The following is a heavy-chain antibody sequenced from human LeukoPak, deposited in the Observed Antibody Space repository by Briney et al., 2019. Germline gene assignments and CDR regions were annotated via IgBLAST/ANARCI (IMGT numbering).Heavy chain of an antibody. CDR2: INHSGST. CDR1: GGSFSGYY. J-gene: IGHJ3*02. D-gene: IGHD4-17*01. V-gene: IGHV4-34*01. Sequence: SETLSLTCAVYGGSFSGYYWSWIRQPPGKGLEWIGEINHSGSTNYNPSLKSRVTISVDTSKNQFSLKLSSVTAADTAVYYCARVGTTVTKYAFDIWGQGTMVTVSS. CDR3: ARVGTTVTKYAFDI.